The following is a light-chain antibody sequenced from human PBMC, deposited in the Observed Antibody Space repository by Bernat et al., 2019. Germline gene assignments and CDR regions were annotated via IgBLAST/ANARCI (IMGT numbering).Light chain of an antibody. CDR1: SSNIGAGYD. CDR2: GNS. Sequence: QSVMTQPPPVSGAPGQRVTISCTGSSSNIGAGYDVDWYQQLPGTDPKLLIYGNSNRPSGVPDRFSGSKSGAAASLAITGLQAEDEADYYCRSYDSSLSGSGVFGTGTKVTVL. J-gene: IGLJ1*01. V-gene: IGLV1-40*01. CDR3: RSYDSSLSGSGV.